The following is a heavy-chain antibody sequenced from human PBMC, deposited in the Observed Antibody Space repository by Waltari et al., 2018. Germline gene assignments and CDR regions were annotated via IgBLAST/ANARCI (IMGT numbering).Heavy chain of an antibody. Sequence: QLQLQESGPGLVKPSETLSLTCTVSGGSISRSNYYLGWILQPPGKGLDWIASIYHSGSTYYNPSLKSRVTISVDTSKNQFSLKLTSVTAADTAVYYCARIYGSGSPIPSVDYCGQGTLVTVSS. CDR2: IYHSGST. D-gene: IGHD3-10*01. CDR3: ARIYGSGSPIPSVDY. CDR1: GGSISRSNYY. J-gene: IGHJ4*02. V-gene: IGHV4-39*01.